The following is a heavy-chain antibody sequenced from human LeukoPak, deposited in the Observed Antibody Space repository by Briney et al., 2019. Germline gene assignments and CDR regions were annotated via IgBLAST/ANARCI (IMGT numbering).Heavy chain of an antibody. CDR3: ARLAEYSGSFDY. Sequence: SETLSLTCTVSGGSISSYYWSWIRQPPGRGLKWIGYIYYSGSTNYNPSLKRRVTISVDTSKNQFSLKLSSVTAADTAVYYCARLAEYSGSFDYWGQGTLVTVSS. CDR1: GGSISSYY. V-gene: IGHV4-59*01. J-gene: IGHJ4*02. CDR2: IYYSGST. D-gene: IGHD6-6*01.